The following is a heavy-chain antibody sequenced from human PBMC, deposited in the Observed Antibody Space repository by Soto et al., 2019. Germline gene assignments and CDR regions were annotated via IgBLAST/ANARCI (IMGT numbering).Heavy chain of an antibody. D-gene: IGHD3-16*01. V-gene: IGHV2-5*02. CDR2: IYWDDDK. Sequence: QITLKESGPTLVKPTQTLTLTCTFSGFSLSTSGVGVGWIRQPPGKALEWLALIYWDDDKRYSPSLKSRLTITKDTSKNQVVLTMTNMDPVDTATYYCVHRRGTYYDYIWGSSGGQDWFDPWGQGTLVTVSS. CDR1: GFSLSTSGVG. J-gene: IGHJ5*02. CDR3: VHRRGTYYDYIWGSSGGQDWFDP.